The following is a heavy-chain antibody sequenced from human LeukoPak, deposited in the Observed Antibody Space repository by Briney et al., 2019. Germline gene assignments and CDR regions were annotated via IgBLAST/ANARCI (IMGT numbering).Heavy chain of an antibody. J-gene: IGHJ4*02. CDR3: AKGPTRNYYGSGSQFDY. D-gene: IGHD3-10*01. CDR2: LSGSGGST. Sequence: PGGSLRLSCAASGFTFSSYAMNWVRQDPGNGLEWVSSLSGSGGSTYYADSVKGRFTISRDNSKNTLYLQMNSLRAEDTAVYYCAKGPTRNYYGSGSQFDYWGQGTLVTVSS. V-gene: IGHV3-23*01. CDR1: GFTFSSYA.